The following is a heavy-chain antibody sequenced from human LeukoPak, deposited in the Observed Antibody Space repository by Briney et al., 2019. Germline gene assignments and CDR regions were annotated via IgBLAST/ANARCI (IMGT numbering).Heavy chain of an antibody. CDR2: VYHSGVA. J-gene: IGHJ4*02. CDR1: GVSISSRDCF. V-gene: IGHV4-39*01. Sequence: PSETLSLTCTVSGVSISSRDCFWGWIRQPPGRGLEWIGTVYHSGVAFYNPSLKSRVTISVGTSKNQFSLNLTSVTAADTAIYYCARHKTAVAGGYYLDYWGQGTLVTVSS. D-gene: IGHD6-19*01. CDR3: ARHKTAVAGGYYLDY.